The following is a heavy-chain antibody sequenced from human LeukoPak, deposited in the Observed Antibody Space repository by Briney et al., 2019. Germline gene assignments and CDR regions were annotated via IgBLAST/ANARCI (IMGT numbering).Heavy chain of an antibody. V-gene: IGHV5-51*01. J-gene: IGHJ4*02. Sequence: GESLKISCKGSGYRFTSYWIGWVRRTPGKGLEWMGIIHPGDSISRYSPSFQGQVSISADKSISTAYLQWSSLKASDTAMYYCARWEWELPSDYWGQGTLVTVSS. CDR1: GYRFTSYW. CDR3: ARWEWELPSDY. CDR2: IHPGDSIS. D-gene: IGHD1-26*01.